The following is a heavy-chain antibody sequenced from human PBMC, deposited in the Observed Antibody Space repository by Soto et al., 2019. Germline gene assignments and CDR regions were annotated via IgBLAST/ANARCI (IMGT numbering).Heavy chain of an antibody. D-gene: IGHD6-13*01. CDR2: IFSNDEK. CDR1: GFSLSNAGLG. CDR3: ASPYSPRSYWFDP. V-gene: IGHV2-26*01. Sequence: QVTVKESGPVLVKPTETLTLTCTVSGFSLSNAGLGVSWIRQPPGKALEWLAHIFSNDEKSYSTSLKSRLTNSKYSAKSQVVPTMTNMDPVTTATYYCASPYSPRSYWFDPWGQGTLVTVSS. J-gene: IGHJ5*02.